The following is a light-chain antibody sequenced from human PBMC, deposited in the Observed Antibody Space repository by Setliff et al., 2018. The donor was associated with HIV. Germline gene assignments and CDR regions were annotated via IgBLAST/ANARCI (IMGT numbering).Light chain of an antibody. CDR3: SSYTATTASYVV. Sequence: QSALAQPASVSGSPGQSVTITCTGGITDIGGYNYVSWYQQYPGKAPKLMIYDVTERPSGVSSRFSGSKSGNTASLTISGLQAEDEADYYCSSYTATTASYVVFGGGTKVTVL. V-gene: IGLV2-14*03. CDR1: ITDIGGYNY. J-gene: IGLJ2*01. CDR2: DVT.